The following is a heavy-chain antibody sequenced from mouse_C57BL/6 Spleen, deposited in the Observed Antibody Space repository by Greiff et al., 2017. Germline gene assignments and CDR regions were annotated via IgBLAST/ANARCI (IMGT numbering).Heavy chain of an antibody. Sequence: VQLQQSGAELVRPGASVTLSCKASGYTFTDYEMHWVKQTPVHGLEWIGAIDPETGGTAYNQKFKGKAILTADKSSSTAYMDLRILTSEDSAVYYSTRGYYFDYWGQGTTLPVSS. CDR3: TRGYYFDY. V-gene: IGHV1-15*01. CDR2: IDPETGGT. J-gene: IGHJ2*01. CDR1: GYTFTDYE.